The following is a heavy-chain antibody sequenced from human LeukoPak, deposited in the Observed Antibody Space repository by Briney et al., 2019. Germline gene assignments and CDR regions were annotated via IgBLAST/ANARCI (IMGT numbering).Heavy chain of an antibody. CDR2: IHYSVST. J-gene: IGHJ6*03. CDR1: GGSISSYY. D-gene: IGHD3-10*01. V-gene: IGHV4-59*01. Sequence: PSETLSLTCTVSGGSISSYYWSWIRQPPGKGLEWIGYIHYSVSTNYNPSLKSRVTISVDTSKNQFSLKLRSVTAADTAVYYCARTYYGSGSLYYYYYYMDVWGKGTTVTVSS. CDR3: ARTYYGSGSLYYYYYYMDV.